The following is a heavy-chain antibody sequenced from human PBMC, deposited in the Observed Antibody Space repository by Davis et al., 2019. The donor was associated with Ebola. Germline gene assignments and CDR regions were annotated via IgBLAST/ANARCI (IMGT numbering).Heavy chain of an antibody. Sequence: PGGSLRLSCKGSGYSFTSNWIAWVRQMPGKGLEWMGIIFPGDSDTRYSPSFQGQVSISADKSISTAYLQWSSLKASDTAMYYCARRTAIPNWYFDLWGRGTLVTVSS. CDR2: IFPGDSDT. V-gene: IGHV5-51*01. D-gene: IGHD2-2*02. CDR1: GYSFTSNW. CDR3: ARRTAIPNWYFDL. J-gene: IGHJ2*01.